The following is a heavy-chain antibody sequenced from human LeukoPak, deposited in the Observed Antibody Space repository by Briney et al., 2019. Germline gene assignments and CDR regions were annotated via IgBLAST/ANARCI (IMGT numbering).Heavy chain of an antibody. Sequence: ASVKVSFKASGYTFTSYDINWVRPATGQGLEWMGWMNPNSGNTGYAQKLQGRVTMTRNTTISTAYMELSSLRSEDTAVYYCARGDLLWFGELLPFDYWGQGTLVTVSS. CDR2: MNPNSGNT. J-gene: IGHJ4*02. V-gene: IGHV1-8*01. D-gene: IGHD3-10*01. CDR3: ARGDLLWFGELLPFDY. CDR1: GYTFTSYD.